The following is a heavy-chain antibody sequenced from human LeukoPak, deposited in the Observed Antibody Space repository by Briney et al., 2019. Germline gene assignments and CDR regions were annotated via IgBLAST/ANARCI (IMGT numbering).Heavy chain of an antibody. J-gene: IGHJ4*02. CDR2: IYPGDSDT. D-gene: IGHD5-18*01. Sequence: GESLKISCKGSGYSFTSYWIGWVRQMPGKGLEWMGIIYPGDSDTRYSPSFQGQVTVSADKSISTAYLQWSSLKASDTAVYYCASTSYSYGRIYFDYWGQGTLVTVSS. CDR3: ASTSYSYGRIYFDY. CDR1: GYSFTSYW. V-gene: IGHV5-51*01.